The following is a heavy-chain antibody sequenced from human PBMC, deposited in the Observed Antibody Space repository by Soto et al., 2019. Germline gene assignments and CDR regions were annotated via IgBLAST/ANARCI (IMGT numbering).Heavy chain of an antibody. CDR3: AVWSALTQYYFDS. CDR1: GASFSGSY. V-gene: IGHV4-59*13. Sequence: PEETLSLTCAVSGASFSGSYWSWIRQPPGKGLEWIGYAYYSGTTVYNPSLKSRVSISVDTSKKHVSLRLNSVTAADTAVYYCAVWSALTQYYFDSWGHGTLVTVSS. D-gene: IGHD3-3*01. J-gene: IGHJ4*01. CDR2: AYYSGTT.